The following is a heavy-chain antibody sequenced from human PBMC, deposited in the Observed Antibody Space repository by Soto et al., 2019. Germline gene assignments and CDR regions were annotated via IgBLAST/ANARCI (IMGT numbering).Heavy chain of an antibody. J-gene: IGHJ5*02. D-gene: IGHD6-19*01. V-gene: IGHV4-39*01. Sequence: QLQLQESGPGLVKPSETLSLTCTVSGDSISRSSYYWGWIRQPPGKGLEWIGSNYYSVSTYYNPSLTSRVTISVDTSKNQCSLNLSSVTAADTAVYYCARHSSGWYTWFDPWGQGTLVTVSS. CDR1: GDSISRSSYY. CDR3: ARHSSGWYTWFDP. CDR2: NYYSVST.